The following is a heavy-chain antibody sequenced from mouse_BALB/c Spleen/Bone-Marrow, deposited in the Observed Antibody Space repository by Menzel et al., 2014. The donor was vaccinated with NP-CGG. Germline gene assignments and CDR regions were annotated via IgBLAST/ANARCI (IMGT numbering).Heavy chain of an antibody. V-gene: IGHV14-3*02. D-gene: IGHD1-1*01. CDR3: ANYYSGSYFEA. Sequence: VQLKESGAELVKPGASVKLSCTASGFNIKDTYMHWVKQRPEQGLEWIGRIDPANGNTKYDPKFQGKATITADTSSNTSSLRLSSLTSEPTAVYSCANYYSGSYFEAWAQGPTPPVPP. J-gene: IGHJ2*01. CDR2: IDPANGNT. CDR1: GFNIKDTY.